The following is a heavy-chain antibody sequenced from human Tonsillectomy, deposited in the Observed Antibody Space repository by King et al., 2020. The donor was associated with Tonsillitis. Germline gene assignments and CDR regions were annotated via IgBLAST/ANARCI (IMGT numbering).Heavy chain of an antibody. Sequence: QLVQSGAEVKKPGSSVKVSCKASGGTFSSYAISWVRQAPGQGLEWMGRIIPILGIPNYAQKFLEKVTITADKSTNTAYLELSSLRSEDTAVYYCAREGTSSAFDYWGQGTLVTVSS. D-gene: IGHD2/OR15-2a*01. CDR2: IIPILGIP. CDR1: GGTFSSYA. J-gene: IGHJ4*02. V-gene: IGHV1-69*04. CDR3: AREGTSSAFDY.